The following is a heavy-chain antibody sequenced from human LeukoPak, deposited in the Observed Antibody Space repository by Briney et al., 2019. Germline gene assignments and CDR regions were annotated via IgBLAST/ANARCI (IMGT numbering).Heavy chain of an antibody. CDR1: GFIFINYH. V-gene: IGHV1-2*06. Sequence: ASVKVSCKASGFIFINYHIHWVRQAPGQGLEWMGRINPYSGVTNYAQKFQGRVTVTRDTSISTAYMELSSLRSDDTAVYYCAREQQQQGFDYWGQGTLVTVSS. CDR3: AREQQQQGFDY. J-gene: IGHJ4*02. D-gene: IGHD6-13*01. CDR2: INPYSGVT.